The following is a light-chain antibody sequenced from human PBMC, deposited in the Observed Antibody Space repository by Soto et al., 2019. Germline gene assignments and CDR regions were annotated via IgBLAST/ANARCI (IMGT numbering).Light chain of an antibody. Sequence: QSALTQPASVSGSPGQSITISCTGTKSDVGGYNYVSWYQQNPGKAPKLLIHGVTRRPSGVSSRFSASKSAYTASLTISGLQAEDEANYYCSSFTTSYFYVFGPGTKLTVL. J-gene: IGLJ1*01. CDR2: GVT. V-gene: IGLV2-14*01. CDR3: SSFTTSYFYV. CDR1: KSDVGGYNY.